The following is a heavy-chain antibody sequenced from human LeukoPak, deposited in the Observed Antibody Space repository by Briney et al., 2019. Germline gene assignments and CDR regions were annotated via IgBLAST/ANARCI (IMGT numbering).Heavy chain of an antibody. CDR2: IYTSGST. CDR1: GGSISSGSYY. V-gene: IGHV4-61*02. Sequence: SETLSLTCTVYGGSISSGSYYWSWIRQPAGKGLEWIGRIYTSGSTNYNPSLKSRVTISVDTSKNQFSLKLSSVTAADTAVYYCARHNYYGSGSYYNVNWFDPWGQGTLATVSS. D-gene: IGHD3-10*01. J-gene: IGHJ5*02. CDR3: ARHNYYGSGSYYNVNWFDP.